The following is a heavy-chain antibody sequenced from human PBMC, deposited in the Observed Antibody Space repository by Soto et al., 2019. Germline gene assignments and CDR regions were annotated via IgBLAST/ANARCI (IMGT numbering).Heavy chain of an antibody. Sequence: ASVKVSCKASGYTFTSYAMHWVRQAPGQRLEWMGWINAGNGNTKYSQKFQGRVTITRDTSASTAYMELSSLRSEDTAVYYCARIWIPSYDSSGYNIPDAFDIWGQGTMVTVSS. CDR3: ARIWIPSYDSSGYNIPDAFDI. D-gene: IGHD3-22*01. J-gene: IGHJ3*02. CDR1: GYTFTSYA. V-gene: IGHV1-3*01. CDR2: INAGNGNT.